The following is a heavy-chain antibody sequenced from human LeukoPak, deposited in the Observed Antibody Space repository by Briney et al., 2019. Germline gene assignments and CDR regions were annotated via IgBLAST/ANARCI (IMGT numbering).Heavy chain of an antibody. CDR2: IWYDESNK. J-gene: IGHJ4*02. D-gene: IGHD3-10*01. CDR1: GFTFSSYS. V-gene: IGHV3-33*08. Sequence: PGGSLRLSCAASGFTFSSYSMNWVRQAPGRGLEWVAMIWYDESNKYYADSVKGRFTISRDNSKNTLYLQMNSLRVDDTAIYYCARTAWNYFGSGNYYAPDYWGQGTLVTVSS. CDR3: ARTAWNYFGSGNYYAPDY.